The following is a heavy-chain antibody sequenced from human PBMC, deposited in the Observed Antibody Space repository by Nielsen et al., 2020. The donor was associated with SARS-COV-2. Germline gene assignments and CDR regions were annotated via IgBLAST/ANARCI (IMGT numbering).Heavy chain of an antibody. CDR1: GGSISSGGYY. D-gene: IGHD6-13*01. V-gene: IGHV4-61*08. CDR3: ASLTAGSFPYYYGMDV. CDR2: IYYSGST. J-gene: IGHJ6*02. Sequence: SETLSLTCTVSGGSISSGGYYWSWIRQPPGKGLEWIGYIYYSGSTNYNPSLKSRVTISVDTSKNQFSLKLSSVTAADTAVYYCASLTAGSFPYYYGMDVWGQGTTVTVSS.